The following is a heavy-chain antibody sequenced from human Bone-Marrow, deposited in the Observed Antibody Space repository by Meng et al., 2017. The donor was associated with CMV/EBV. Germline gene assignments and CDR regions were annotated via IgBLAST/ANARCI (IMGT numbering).Heavy chain of an antibody. CDR2: ISYDGSKK. CDR3: AREGSYYDILTGNDKVFGYYNYAMDV. CDR1: GFTFSSYA. V-gene: IGHV3-30-3*01. D-gene: IGHD3-9*01. Sequence: GGSLRLSCAASGFTFSSYAMHWVRQAPGKGLEWVAVISYDGSKKYYADTVKGRFTISRANSKNTLYLQMNSLRGEDTAVYYCAREGSYYDILTGNDKVFGYYNYAMDVWGQGNTVNV. J-gene: IGHJ6*02.